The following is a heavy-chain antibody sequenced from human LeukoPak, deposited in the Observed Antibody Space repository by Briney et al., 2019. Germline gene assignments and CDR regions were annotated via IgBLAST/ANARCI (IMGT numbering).Heavy chain of an antibody. D-gene: IGHD3-10*01. Sequence: PGGSLRLSCAASGFTFSSYGMHWVRQAPGKGLEWVAVIYYDGSIKYYADSVKGRFTISRDNSKNTLYLRMNSLRAEDTAVYYCAKDRDRFENLDYWGQGTQVIVSS. J-gene: IGHJ4*02. CDR2: IYYDGSIK. V-gene: IGHV3-33*06. CDR3: AKDRDRFENLDY. CDR1: GFTFSSYG.